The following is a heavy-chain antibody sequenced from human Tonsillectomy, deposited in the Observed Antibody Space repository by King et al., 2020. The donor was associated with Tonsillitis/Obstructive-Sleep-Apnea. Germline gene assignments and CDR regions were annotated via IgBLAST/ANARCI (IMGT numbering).Heavy chain of an antibody. CDR3: ARGSFYGSGTPLGY. CDR1: GGSISSYY. V-gene: IGHV4-59*01. D-gene: IGHD3-10*01. J-gene: IGHJ4*02. CDR2: IYSSGST. Sequence: VQLQESGPGLVKPSETLSLTCTVSGGSISSYYWSWIRQPPGKGLEWIGYIYSSGSTNYNPSLKSRVTISVDTSENQFSLKLSSVTAADTAVYYCARGSFYGSGTPLGYWGQGTLVTVSS.